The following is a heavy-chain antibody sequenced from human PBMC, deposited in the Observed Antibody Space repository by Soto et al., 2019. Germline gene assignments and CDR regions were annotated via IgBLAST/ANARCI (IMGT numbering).Heavy chain of an antibody. V-gene: IGHV3-9*01. CDR3: AKSPHDILIGSAFDY. D-gene: IGHD3-9*01. J-gene: IGHJ4*02. CDR2: ISWNSGGI. Sequence: LRLSCAASGFTFDDYAMHWVRQGPGKGLEWVSGISWNSGGIGYADSVKGRFTISRDNAKNSLYLQMDRLRPEDTAFYYCAKSPHDILIGSAFDYWGQGTLVTVSS. CDR1: GFTFDDYA.